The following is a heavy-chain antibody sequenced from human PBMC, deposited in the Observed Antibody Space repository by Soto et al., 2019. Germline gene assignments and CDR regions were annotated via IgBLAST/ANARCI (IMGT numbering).Heavy chain of an antibody. J-gene: IGHJ6*02. V-gene: IGHV1-3*01. CDR2: INAGNGNT. CDR3: ARSRLSHLTRYYYGTDV. D-gene: IGHD2-2*01. Sequence: GASVKVSCKASGYTFTSYAMHWVCQAPGQRLEWMGWINAGNGNTKYSQKFQGRVTITRDTSASTAYMELSSLRSEDTAVYYCARSRLSHLTRYYYGTDVWGQGTTVTVSS. CDR1: GYTFTSYA.